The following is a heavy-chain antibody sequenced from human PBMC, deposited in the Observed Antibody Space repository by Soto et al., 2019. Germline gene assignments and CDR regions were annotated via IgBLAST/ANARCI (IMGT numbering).Heavy chain of an antibody. J-gene: IGHJ3*02. CDR3: AIDPSDAFNI. Sequence: SVKVSCKASGSTSSSYASSWVRQAPGQGLEWMGRIIPIFGTANYAQKFQGRLTTTADKSTSTAYIELSSLRSEDTALYYWAIDPSDAFNIWVQGTMVTVS. CDR1: GSTSSSYA. CDR2: IIPIFGTA. V-gene: IGHV1-69*06.